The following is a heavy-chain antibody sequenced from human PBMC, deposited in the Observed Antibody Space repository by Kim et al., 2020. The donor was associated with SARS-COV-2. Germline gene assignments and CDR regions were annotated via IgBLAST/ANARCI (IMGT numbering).Heavy chain of an antibody. CDR1: GYTFTSYV. CDR2: INPGNGYT. Sequence: ASVKVSCKASGYTFTSYVIHWVRQAPGQRLEWMGWINPGNGYTTYSQKFQGRVTITRDTSASTAYMDLSSLSSEDMAVYYCSRELRSGYWGQGTLVTVSS. V-gene: IGHV1-3*01. D-gene: IGHD3-10*01. J-gene: IGHJ4*02. CDR3: SRELRSGY.